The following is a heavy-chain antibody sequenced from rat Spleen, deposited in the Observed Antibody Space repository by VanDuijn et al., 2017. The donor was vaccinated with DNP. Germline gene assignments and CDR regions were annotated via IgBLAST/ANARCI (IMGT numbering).Heavy chain of an antibody. D-gene: IGHD1-11*01. J-gene: IGHJ2*01. Sequence: EVKLVESGGGLVQPGRSLKVSCTASGFNFNDYWMGWVRQAPGKGLEWIGQINKESSSINYPPSLKDKFTIFRDNAQDTLYLQMSKLGSEDTATYYCARGPNYGDFLDFFDYWGQGVMVSVSS. CDR2: INKESSSI. V-gene: IGHV4-2*01. CDR1: GFNFNDYW. CDR3: ARGPNYGDFLDFFDY.